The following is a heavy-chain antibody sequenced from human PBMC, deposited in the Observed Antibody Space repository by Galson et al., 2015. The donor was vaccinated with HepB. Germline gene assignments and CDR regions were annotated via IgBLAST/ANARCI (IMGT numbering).Heavy chain of an antibody. V-gene: IGHV2-5*02. J-gene: IGHJ4*02. CDR3: AHRRLSTAMVDFDY. Sequence: PALVKPPQTLTLTCTFSGFSLRAGGVGVGWIRQPPGKSLEWLALIYWDDNERYNPSLKGRLTITKDTSKNRVVLTMTNMDPVDTGTYYCAHRRLSTAMVDFDYWGQGTLVTVSS. CDR2: IYWDDNE. D-gene: IGHD5-18*01. CDR1: GFSLRAGGVG.